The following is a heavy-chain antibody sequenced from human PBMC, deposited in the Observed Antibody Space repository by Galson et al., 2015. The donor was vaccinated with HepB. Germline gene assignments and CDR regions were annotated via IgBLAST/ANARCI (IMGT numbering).Heavy chain of an antibody. CDR2: FSGGAGIT. CDR3: ARETSDYLDY. D-gene: IGHD1-1*01. J-gene: IGHJ4*02. V-gene: IGHV3-23*01. Sequence: SLRLSCAASGFTFSSYAMSWVRQAPGKGLEWVSVFSGGAGITYYADSVKGRFIISRDNSKSTLYLQMNSLRAEDTAVYYCARETSDYLDYWGQGTLVTVS. CDR1: GFTFSSYA.